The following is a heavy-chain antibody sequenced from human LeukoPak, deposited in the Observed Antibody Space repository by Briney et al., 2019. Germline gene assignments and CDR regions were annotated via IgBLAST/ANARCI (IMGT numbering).Heavy chain of an antibody. Sequence: GGSLRLSCAASGFTFSSHLMHWVRQAPGKGLEWVSAISGSGGSTYYADSVKGRFTISRDNSKNTLYLQMNSLRAEDTAVYYCAKPATTYYNFWSGYYVDYWGQGTLVTVSS. CDR3: AKPATTYYNFWSGYYVDY. V-gene: IGHV3-23*01. CDR2: ISGSGGST. J-gene: IGHJ4*02. D-gene: IGHD3-3*01. CDR1: GFTFSSHL.